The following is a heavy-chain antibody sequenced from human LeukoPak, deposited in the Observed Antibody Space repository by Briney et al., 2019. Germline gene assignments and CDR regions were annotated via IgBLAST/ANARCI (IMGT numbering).Heavy chain of an antibody. J-gene: IGHJ4*02. CDR3: ARAIGYCSSTSCQSFDY. CDR1: GGTFSSYA. D-gene: IGHD2-2*01. Sequence: SVKVSCKASGGTFSSYAISWVRQAPGQGLEWMGGIIPIFGTANYAQKFQGRVTITADESTSTAYMELSSLRSEDTAVYYCARAIGYCSSTSCQSFDYWGQGTLVTVSS. V-gene: IGHV1-69*01. CDR2: IIPIFGTA.